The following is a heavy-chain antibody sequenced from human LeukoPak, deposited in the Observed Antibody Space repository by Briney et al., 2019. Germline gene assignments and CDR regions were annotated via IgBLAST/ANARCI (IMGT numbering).Heavy chain of an antibody. CDR3: ARFASVAHFDN. CDR2: ISSYNGKT. CDR1: GYTFTMNG. D-gene: IGHD5-12*01. J-gene: IGHJ4*02. V-gene: IGHV1-18*01. Sequence: ASVKVSCKASGYTFTMNGISWVRQAPGQGLEWMGWISSYNGKTNYAQRLQGRVTMTTDTSTSTAYMELRRLRSDDTAVYYCARFASVAHFDNWGQGTLVTVSS.